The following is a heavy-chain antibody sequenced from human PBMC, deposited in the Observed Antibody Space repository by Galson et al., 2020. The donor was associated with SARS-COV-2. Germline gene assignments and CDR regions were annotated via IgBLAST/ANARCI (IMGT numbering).Heavy chain of an antibody. CDR2: FDPEDGET. CDR1: GYTLTELS. CDR3: ATSCAVAGTDPYYYYYYGMDV. D-gene: IGHD6-19*01. Sequence: ASVKVSCKVSGYTLTELSMHWVRQAPGKGLEWMGGFDPEDGETIYAQKFQGRVTMTEDTSTDTAYMELSSLRSEDTAVYYCATSCAVAGTDPYYYYYYGMDVWGQGTTVTVSS. V-gene: IGHV1-24*01. J-gene: IGHJ6*02.